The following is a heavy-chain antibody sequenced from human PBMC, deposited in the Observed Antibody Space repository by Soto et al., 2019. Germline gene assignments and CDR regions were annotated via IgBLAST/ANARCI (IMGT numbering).Heavy chain of an antibody. D-gene: IGHD5-18*01. CDR3: ARGERRSGYSYGHFDN. V-gene: IGHV1-18*01. CDR2: ISAYSGKT. Sequence: QVQLVQSGPEVKKPGASVKVSCKASGYTFTSYGISWVRQATGQGLEWMGWISAYSGKTNYTEKVQGRVTMTTDRSTSTAYRELRSLRSDDTAVYYCARGERRSGYSYGHFDNWGQGTLVTVSS. J-gene: IGHJ4*02. CDR1: GYTFTSYG.